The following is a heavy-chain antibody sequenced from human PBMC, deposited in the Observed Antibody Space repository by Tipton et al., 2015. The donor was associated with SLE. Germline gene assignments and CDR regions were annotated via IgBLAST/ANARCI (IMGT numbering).Heavy chain of an antibody. CDR1: GDSVSSNTAA. D-gene: IGHD1-26*01. Sequence: TLSLTCAISGDSVSSNTAAWNWIRQSPSRGLEWLGRTYYRSTWYNDYAVSVKGRITVNPDTSKNQFSLQLKSVTPEDTAVYYCARDPFGSFDYWGQGSLVTVSS. CDR3: ARDPFGSFDY. V-gene: IGHV6-1*01. CDR2: TYYRSTWYN. J-gene: IGHJ4*02.